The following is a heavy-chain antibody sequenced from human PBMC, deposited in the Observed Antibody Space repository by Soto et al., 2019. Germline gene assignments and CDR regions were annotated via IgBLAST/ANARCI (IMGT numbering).Heavy chain of an antibody. Sequence: QVHLVESGGGVVQPGRSLRLSCAASGFTFSNYAMHWVRQAPGKGLEWVAVISYDGSDKYNANSVKGRFTISRDNSKNTLYLQMNSLRAEDKAVYYCARDTGPNGYNYYYFGMDVLGQGTTVTVSS. CDR3: ARDTGPNGYNYYYFGMDV. J-gene: IGHJ6*02. D-gene: IGHD5-18*01. CDR1: GFTFSNYA. V-gene: IGHV3-30-3*01. CDR2: ISYDGSDK.